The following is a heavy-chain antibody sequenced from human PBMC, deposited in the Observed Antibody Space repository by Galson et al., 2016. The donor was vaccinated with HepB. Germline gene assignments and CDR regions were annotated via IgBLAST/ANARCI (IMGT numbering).Heavy chain of an antibody. CDR2: IYSGGST. D-gene: IGHD2-15*01. Sequence: SETLSLTCSVSGASLSSGNYYWTWLRQPPGKGLEWIGNIYSGGSTNSNPSLKSRITILDDTSKNQFSLRLSSVTAADTAVYFCARAVLYCSGGSCSTPFDYWGQGTLVAVSS. CDR3: ARAVLYCSGGSCSTPFDY. CDR1: GASLSSGNYY. J-gene: IGHJ4*02. V-gene: IGHV4-61*01.